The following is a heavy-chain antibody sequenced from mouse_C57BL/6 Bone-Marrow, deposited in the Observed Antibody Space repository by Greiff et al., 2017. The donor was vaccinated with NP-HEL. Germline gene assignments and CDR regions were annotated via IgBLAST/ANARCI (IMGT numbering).Heavy chain of an antibody. V-gene: IGHV5-4*03. Sequence: DVMLVASGGGLVKPGGSLKLSCAASGFTFSSYAMSWVRQTPEKRLAWVATISDGGSYTYYPDTVKGRFTLSRDNAKNNLYLQRSHLKSEDTAMYYCARVGDYDDYAMDYWGQGTSVTVSS. CDR3: ARVGDYDDYAMDY. J-gene: IGHJ4*01. D-gene: IGHD2-4*01. CDR2: ISDGGSYT. CDR1: GFTFSSYA.